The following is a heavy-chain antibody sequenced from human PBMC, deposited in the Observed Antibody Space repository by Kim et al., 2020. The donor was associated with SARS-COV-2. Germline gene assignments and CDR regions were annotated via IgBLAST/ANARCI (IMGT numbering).Heavy chain of an antibody. CDR1: GGSISSSSYY. V-gene: IGHV4-39*01. J-gene: IGHJ4*02. D-gene: IGHD6-13*01. CDR2: IYYSGST. Sequence: SETLSLTCTVSGGSISSSSYYWGWIRQPPGKGLEWIGSIYYSGSTYYNPSLKSRVTISVDTSKNQFSLKLSSVTAADTAVYYCARQVPGYSSNHLDYWGQGTLVTVSS. CDR3: ARQVPGYSSNHLDY.